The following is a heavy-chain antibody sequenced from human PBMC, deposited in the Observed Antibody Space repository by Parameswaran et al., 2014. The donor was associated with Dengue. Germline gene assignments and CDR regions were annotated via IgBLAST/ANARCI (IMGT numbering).Heavy chain of an antibody. CDR3: ASIRKRTTVTRPANNWFDP. V-gene: IGHV4-34*01. J-gene: IGHJ5*02. Sequence: PGKGLEWIGEINHSGSTNYNPSLKSRVTISVDTSKNQFSLKLSSVTAADTAVYYCASIRKRTTVTRPANNWFDPWGQGTLVTVSS. CDR2: INHSGST. D-gene: IGHD4-11*01.